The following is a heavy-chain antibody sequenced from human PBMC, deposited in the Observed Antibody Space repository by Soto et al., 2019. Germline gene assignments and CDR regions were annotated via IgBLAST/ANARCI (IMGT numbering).Heavy chain of an antibody. Sequence: SQTLALTCAISGDSVSSVITSWNWIRQSPSRGLEWLGRTYYRSKWFHDYAASVKSRITINPDTSKNQFSLELTSMTPEDTAVYYCARGNALDVWGQGT. J-gene: IGHJ3*01. D-gene: IGHD3-10*01. CDR1: GDSVSSVITS. V-gene: IGHV6-1*01. CDR2: TYYRSKWFH. CDR3: ARGNALDV.